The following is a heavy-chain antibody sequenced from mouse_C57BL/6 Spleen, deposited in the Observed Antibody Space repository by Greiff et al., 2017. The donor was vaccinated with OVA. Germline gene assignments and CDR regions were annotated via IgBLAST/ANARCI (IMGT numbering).Heavy chain of an antibody. V-gene: IGHV5-9*01. CDR3: ARHGDPAYDYAMDY. CDR1: GFTFSSYT. CDR2: ISGGGGNT. J-gene: IGHJ4*01. Sequence: EVQLVESGGGLVKPGGSLKLSCAASGFTFSSYTMSWVRQTPEKRLEWVATISGGGGNTYYPDSVKGRFTISRDNAKNTLYLQMSSLRSEDTALYDGARHGDPAYDYAMDYWGPGTSVTAAS.